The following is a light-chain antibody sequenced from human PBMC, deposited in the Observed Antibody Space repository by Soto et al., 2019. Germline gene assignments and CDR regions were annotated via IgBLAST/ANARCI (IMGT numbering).Light chain of an antibody. CDR3: MQALQTPLT. Sequence: IVMTQSPLSLPVTPGEPSSISCSSSQSLLHSNGYNYLDWYLQKPGQSPQLLIYLGSNRASGVPDRFSGSGSGTDFTLRISRVEAEDVGVYYCMQALQTPLTFGGGTKVDI. V-gene: IGKV2-28*01. J-gene: IGKJ4*01. CDR2: LGS. CDR1: QSLLHSNGYNY.